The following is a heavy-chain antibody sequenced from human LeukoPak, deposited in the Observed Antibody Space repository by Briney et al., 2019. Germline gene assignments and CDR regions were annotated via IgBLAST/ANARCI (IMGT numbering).Heavy chain of an antibody. V-gene: IGHV3-53*01. Sequence: PGGSLRLSCAVSGFAASDNHMSWVRQAPGKGLEWVSAIYSGGDIYFVDSVKGRFTISRDNSKNTAYLQMNSLRGEDTAVYYCARGANKYDLQNPGVFDIWGQGTVVTVAS. CDR3: ARGANKYDLQNPGVFDI. J-gene: IGHJ3*02. D-gene: IGHD3-3*01. CDR1: GFAASDNH. CDR2: IYSGGDI.